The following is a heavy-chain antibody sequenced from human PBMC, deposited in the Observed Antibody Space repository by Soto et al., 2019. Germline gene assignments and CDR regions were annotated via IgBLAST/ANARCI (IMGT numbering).Heavy chain of an antibody. CDR1: GFTFSSYS. CDR3: ARDLAVAALDY. J-gene: IGHJ4*02. D-gene: IGHD6-19*01. Sequence: GSLRLSCAASGFTFSSYSMNWVRQAPGKGLEWVSYISSSSSTIYYADSVKGRFTISRDNAKNSLYLQMNSLRAEDTAVYYCARDLAVAALDYWGQGTLVTGSA. CDR2: ISSSSSTI. V-gene: IGHV3-48*01.